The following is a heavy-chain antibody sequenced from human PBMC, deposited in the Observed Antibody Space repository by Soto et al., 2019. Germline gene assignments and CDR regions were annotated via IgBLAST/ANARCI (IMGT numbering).Heavy chain of an antibody. CDR3: ARLQEAAGDNDLTFDY. D-gene: IGHD6-13*01. CDR2: IDPSDSYT. V-gene: IGHV5-10-1*01. J-gene: IGHJ4*02. Sequence: GESLKISCKGSGYSFTSYWISWVRQMPGKGLEWMGRIDPSDSYTNYSPSFQGHVTISADKSISTAYLQWSSLKASDTAMYYCARLQEAAGDNDLTFDYSGQGTLVTVSS. CDR1: GYSFTSYW.